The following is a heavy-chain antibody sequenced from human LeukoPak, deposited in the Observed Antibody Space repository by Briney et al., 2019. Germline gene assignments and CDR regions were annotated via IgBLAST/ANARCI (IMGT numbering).Heavy chain of an antibody. V-gene: IGHV3-23*01. CDR2: ISGSGGST. D-gene: IGHD6-13*01. CDR3: PKDLKRWQQLRWFDP. CDR1: GFTFSSYA. Sequence: PGGSLRLSCAASGFTFSSYAMSWVRQAPGKGLEWVSAISGSGGSTYYADSVKGRFTISRDNSKNTLYLQMNRLRAEDTAVYYCPKDLKRWQQLRWFDPWGQGTLVTVSS. J-gene: IGHJ5*02.